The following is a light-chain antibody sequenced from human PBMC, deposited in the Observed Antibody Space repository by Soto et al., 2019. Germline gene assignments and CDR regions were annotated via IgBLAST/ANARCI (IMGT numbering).Light chain of an antibody. Sequence: QSALTQPASVSGSPGQSITISCTGTSSDIGSYNFVSWYQQRPGKAPKLVIYDVTNRPSAVSTRFSGSKSGNTASLTISGLQAEDEADYYCSSYTISSPLVMFGGGTKLTVL. J-gene: IGLJ3*02. CDR2: DVT. V-gene: IGLV2-14*01. CDR3: SSYTISSPLVM. CDR1: SSDIGSYNF.